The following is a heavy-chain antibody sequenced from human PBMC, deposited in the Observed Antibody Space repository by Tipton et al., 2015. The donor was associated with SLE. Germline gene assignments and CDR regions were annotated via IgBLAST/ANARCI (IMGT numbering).Heavy chain of an antibody. J-gene: IGHJ4*02. Sequence: SLRLSCAASEFTFSNYAMSWVRQAPGKGLEWVSTISGSGGSTYYADSVKGRFTISRDNSKNTLYLQMNSLRAEDTAVYFCAKVGGRDWNYFDYWGQGTLVTVSS. CDR1: EFTFSNYA. CDR2: ISGSGGST. V-gene: IGHV3-23*01. D-gene: IGHD3/OR15-3a*01. CDR3: AKVGGRDWNYFDY.